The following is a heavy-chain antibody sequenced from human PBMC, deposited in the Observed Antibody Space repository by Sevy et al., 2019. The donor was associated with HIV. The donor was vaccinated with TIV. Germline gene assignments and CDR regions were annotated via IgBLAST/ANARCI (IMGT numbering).Heavy chain of an antibody. V-gene: IGHV3-21*04. D-gene: IGHD5-12*01. CDR1: GLTFSTYS. Sequence: GGSLRLSCAASGLTFSTYSFNWVRQAPGKGLEWVSSISSTSTYIYYADSVKGRFTISRDNSKNTLYLQMNSLRVEDTAVYYCAKEEYSGYDYWGQGTRVTVSS. CDR2: ISSTSTYI. CDR3: AKEEYSGYDY. J-gene: IGHJ4*02.